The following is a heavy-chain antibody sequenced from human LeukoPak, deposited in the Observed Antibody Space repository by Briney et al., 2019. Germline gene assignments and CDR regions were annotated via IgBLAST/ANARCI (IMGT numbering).Heavy chain of an antibody. V-gene: IGHV3-48*03. D-gene: IGHD3-22*01. Sequence: GGSLRLSCAVSGFIFSSYEMNWVRQAPGKGLEWISYISTSGSTIYYADSVKGRFTISRDNAKNSLYLQMNSLRAEDTAVYYCARNTYYYDSSVYYHYYFDYWGQGTLVTVSS. CDR3: ARNTYYYDSSVYYHYYFDY. CDR2: ISTSGSTI. CDR1: GFIFSSYE. J-gene: IGHJ4*02.